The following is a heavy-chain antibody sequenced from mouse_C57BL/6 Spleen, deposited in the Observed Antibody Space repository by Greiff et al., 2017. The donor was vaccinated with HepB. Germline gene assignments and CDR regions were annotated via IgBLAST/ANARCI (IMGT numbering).Heavy chain of an antibody. Sequence: QVQLQQPGAELVKPGASVKLSCKASGYTFTSYWMHWVKQRPGQGLEWIGMIHPNSGSTNYNEKFKSKATLTVDKSSSTAYMQLSSLTSEDSAVYYCARSENYDYDGFAYWGQGTLVTVSA. CDR3: ARSENYDYDGFAY. J-gene: IGHJ3*01. V-gene: IGHV1-64*01. CDR1: GYTFTSYW. D-gene: IGHD2-4*01. CDR2: IHPNSGST.